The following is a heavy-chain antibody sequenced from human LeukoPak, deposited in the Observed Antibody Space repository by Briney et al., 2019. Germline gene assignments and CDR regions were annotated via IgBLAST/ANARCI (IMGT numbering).Heavy chain of an antibody. CDR1: GYTFTGYY. V-gene: IGHV1-2*02. CDR2: INPNSGGT. Sequence: ASVKVSCKASGYTFTGYYMHWVRQAPGRGLEWMGWINPNSGGTNYAQKFQGRVTMTRDTSISTAYMELSRLRSDDTAVYYCARGGYDSSGYSFDYWGQGTLVTVSS. D-gene: IGHD3-22*01. J-gene: IGHJ4*02. CDR3: ARGGYDSSGYSFDY.